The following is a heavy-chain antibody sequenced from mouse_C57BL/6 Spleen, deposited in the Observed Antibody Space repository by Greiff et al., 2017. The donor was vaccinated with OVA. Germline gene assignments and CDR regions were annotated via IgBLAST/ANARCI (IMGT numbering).Heavy chain of an antibody. J-gene: IGHJ2*01. V-gene: IGHV5-6*01. Sequence: EVQGVESGGDLVKPGGSLKLSCAASGFTFSSYGMSWVRQTPDKRLEWVATISSGGSYTYYPDSVKGRFTISRDNAKNTLYLQMSSLKSEDTAMYYCANSFDYWGQGTTLTVSS. CDR3: ANSFDY. CDR1: GFTFSSYG. CDR2: ISSGGSYT.